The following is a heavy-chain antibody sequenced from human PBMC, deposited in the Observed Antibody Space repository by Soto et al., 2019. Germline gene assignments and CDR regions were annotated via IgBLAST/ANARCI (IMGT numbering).Heavy chain of an antibody. D-gene: IGHD1-26*01. CDR2: IYYSGST. J-gene: IGHJ4*02. V-gene: IGHV4-31*03. CDR1: GGSISSGGYY. CDR3: ARHSASWQGFDY. Sequence: QVQLQESGPGLVKPSQTLSLTCSVSGGSISSGGYYWSWIRQHPEKGLEGIGYIYYSGSTNYNPSLKSRVIISVDTSSNRFSLDLRSVTAADTAIYYCARHSASWQGFDYWGQGTLVTVSS.